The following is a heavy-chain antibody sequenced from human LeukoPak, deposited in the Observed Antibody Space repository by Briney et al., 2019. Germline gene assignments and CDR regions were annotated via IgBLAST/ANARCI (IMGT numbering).Heavy chain of an antibody. CDR3: TRGPPNWGFDY. CDR2: MSPKSGNT. Sequence: ASVKVSCKASGDTFINYDINWVRQATGQGLEWMGWMSPKSGNTGYAQKFQGRLTMTRDTSIGTAYMELSSLSSEDTAVYYCTRGPPNWGFDYWGQGTLVTVSS. J-gene: IGHJ4*02. CDR1: GDTFINYD. V-gene: IGHV1-8*01. D-gene: IGHD7-27*01.